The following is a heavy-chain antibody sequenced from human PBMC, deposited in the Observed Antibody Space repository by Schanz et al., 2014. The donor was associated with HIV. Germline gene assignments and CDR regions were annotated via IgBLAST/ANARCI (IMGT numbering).Heavy chain of an antibody. V-gene: IGHV3-30*18. CDR1: EGNGDRTG. CDR2: XQNDGTKK. D-gene: IGHD3-22*01. J-gene: IGHJ6*02. CDR3: AKDRNYYESKYRGKGNYYFYYCMDV. Sequence: QVQLVESGGGEVQPGRSRGRYWGASEGNGDRTGMHWVRQAXXXXXXXXXXXQNDGTKKHYADSVKGRFTISRDNSKNSLYLVIKSLRAEDAAVYYCAKDRNYYESKYRGKGNYYFYYCMDVWGQGTTVTVSS.